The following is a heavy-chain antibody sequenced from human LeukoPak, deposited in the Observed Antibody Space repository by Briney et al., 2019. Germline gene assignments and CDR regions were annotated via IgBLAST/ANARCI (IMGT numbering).Heavy chain of an antibody. J-gene: IGHJ6*03. CDR2: INTNTGNP. CDR3: ARDHGIVVVPAAISDYYYYMDV. CDR1: GYTFTSYA. Sequence: ASVKVSCKASGYTFTSYAINWVRQAPGQGLEWLGWINTNTGNPTYAQGFTGRFVFSLDTSVSTAYLHISSLKAEDTAVYYCARDHGIVVVPAAISDYYYYMDVWGKGTTVTVSS. V-gene: IGHV7-4-1*02. D-gene: IGHD2-2*01.